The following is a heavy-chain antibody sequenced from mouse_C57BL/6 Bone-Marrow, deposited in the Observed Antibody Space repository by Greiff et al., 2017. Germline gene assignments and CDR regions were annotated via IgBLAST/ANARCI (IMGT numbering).Heavy chain of an antibody. D-gene: IGHD2-1*01. CDR1: GYTFTSYG. Sequence: QVQLQQSGAELARPGASVKLSCKASGYTFTSYGISWVKQRTGQGLEWIGEIYPRSGNTYYNEKFKGKATLTADKSSSTAYMELRSLTSEDSAVYFCASAPLLSFAYWGQGTLVTVSA. V-gene: IGHV1-81*01. CDR2: IYPRSGNT. J-gene: IGHJ3*01. CDR3: ASAPLLSFAY.